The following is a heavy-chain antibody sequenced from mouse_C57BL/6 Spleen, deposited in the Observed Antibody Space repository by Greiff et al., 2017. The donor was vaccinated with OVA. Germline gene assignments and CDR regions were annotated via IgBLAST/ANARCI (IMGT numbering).Heavy chain of an antibody. D-gene: IGHD2-10*01. CDR1: GYTFTSYW. Sequence: QVQLQQSGAELVKPGASVKMSCKASGYTFTSYWITWVKQRPGQGLEWIGDIYPGSGSTNYNEKFKSKATLTVDTSSSTAYMQLSSLTSEDSAVYYCAESYYVNHGDYWGQGTTLTVSS. CDR2: IYPGSGST. J-gene: IGHJ2*01. V-gene: IGHV1-55*01. CDR3: AESYYVNHGDY.